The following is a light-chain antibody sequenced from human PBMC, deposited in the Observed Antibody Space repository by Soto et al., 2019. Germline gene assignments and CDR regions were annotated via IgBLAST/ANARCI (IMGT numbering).Light chain of an antibody. J-gene: IGKJ1*01. V-gene: IGKV1-39*01. CDR2: DAS. CDR3: HQSYSKPT. Sequence: EILMTQSPASLSASVGERVTITFRASQSVDINLNWYQQKPGKAPRLLIYDASNWDSGIPARFSGSGSGTDFTLTISSLEPEDFATYYCHQSYSKPTFGQGTKVDIK. CDR1: QSVDIN.